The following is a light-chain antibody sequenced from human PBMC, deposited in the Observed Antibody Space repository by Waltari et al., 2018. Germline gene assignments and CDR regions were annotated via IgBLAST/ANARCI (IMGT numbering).Light chain of an antibody. CDR2: DVR. CDR3: SSYTSSNTWV. V-gene: IGLV2-14*01. Sequence: QSALTQPASVSGSPGQSITISCTGTSSDIGGYNYVSWYQQHPGKAPKLMIYDVRKRPSGVSSRFSGSKSGNTASLTISGPQAEDEADYYCSSYTSSNTWVFGGGTKLTVL. J-gene: IGLJ3*02. CDR1: SSDIGGYNY.